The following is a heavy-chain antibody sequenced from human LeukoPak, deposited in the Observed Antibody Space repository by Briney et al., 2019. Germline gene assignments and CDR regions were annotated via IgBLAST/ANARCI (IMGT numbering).Heavy chain of an antibody. CDR2: IYTSGST. CDR3: ARASDDRVKSKIPYWYFDL. CDR1: GGSTSSYY. V-gene: IGHV4-4*07. D-gene: IGHD3-22*01. J-gene: IGHJ2*01. Sequence: SETLSLTCTVSGGSTSSYYWSWIRQPAGKGLEWIGRIYTSGSTNYNPSLKSRVTMSVDTSKNQFSLKLSSVTAADTAVYYCARASDDRVKSKIPYWYFDLWGRGTLVTVSS.